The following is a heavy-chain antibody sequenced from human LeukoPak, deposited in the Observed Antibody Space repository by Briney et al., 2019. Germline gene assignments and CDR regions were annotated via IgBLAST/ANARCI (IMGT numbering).Heavy chain of an antibody. CDR3: AKQLGYCSDGSCYFPY. V-gene: IGHV3-23*01. Sequence: GGSLRLSCAASGLTFSSHWMHWVRQAPGKGLEWVSAISNNGGYTYYADSVQGRFTISRDNSKSTLCLQMNSLRAEDTTVYYCAKQLGYCSDGSCYFPYWGQGTLVTVSS. CDR1: GLTFSSHW. J-gene: IGHJ4*02. CDR2: ISNNGGYT. D-gene: IGHD2-15*01.